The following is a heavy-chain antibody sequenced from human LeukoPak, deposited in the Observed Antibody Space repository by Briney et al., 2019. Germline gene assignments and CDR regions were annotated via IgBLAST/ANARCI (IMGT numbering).Heavy chain of an antibody. CDR3: ARGPWYSLSFFDY. Sequence: PSETLSLTCTVSGGSISSYYWSWIRQPPGKGLEWIGYIYYSGSTNYNPSLKSRVTISVDTSKNQFSLKLSSVTAADTAVYYCARGPWYSLSFFDYWGQGTLVTVSS. CDR2: IYYSGST. CDR1: GGSISSYY. V-gene: IGHV4-59*12. J-gene: IGHJ4*02. D-gene: IGHD4/OR15-4a*01.